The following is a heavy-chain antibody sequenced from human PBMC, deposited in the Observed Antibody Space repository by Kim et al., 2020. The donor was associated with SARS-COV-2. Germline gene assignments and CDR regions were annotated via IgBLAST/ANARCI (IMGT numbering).Heavy chain of an antibody. J-gene: IGHJ6*02. D-gene: IGHD3-16*02. Sequence: GESLKISCKGSGYSFTSYWIGWVRQMPGKGLEWMGIIYPGDSDTRYSPSFQGQVPISAAKSISTAYLQWRSLKASDTAMYYCARSWTNLYYDYVWGSYRLPHYGMDVWGAGTTVTVSS. CDR3: ARSWTNLYYDYVWGSYRLPHYGMDV. CDR1: GYSFTSYW. CDR2: IYPGDSDT. V-gene: IGHV5-51*01.